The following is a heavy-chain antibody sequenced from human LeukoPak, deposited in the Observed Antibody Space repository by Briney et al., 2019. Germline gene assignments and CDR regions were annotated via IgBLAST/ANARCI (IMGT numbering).Heavy chain of an antibody. CDR3: ARGRSGWYENGFDY. Sequence: SETLSLTCTVSGGSISSSSYYWGWIRQPPGKGLEWIGSIYYSGSTYYNPSLKSRVTISVDTSKNQFSLKLSSVTAADTAVYYCARGRSGWYENGFDYWGQGTLVTVSS. CDR2: IYYSGST. CDR1: GGSISSSSYY. V-gene: IGHV4-39*07. D-gene: IGHD6-19*01. J-gene: IGHJ4*02.